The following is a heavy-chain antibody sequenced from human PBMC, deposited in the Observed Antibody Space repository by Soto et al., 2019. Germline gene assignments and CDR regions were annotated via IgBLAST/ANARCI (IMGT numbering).Heavy chain of an antibody. CDR2: IIPIFGTA. D-gene: IGHD1-7*01. CDR1: GGTFSSYA. J-gene: IGHJ3*02. CDR3: ARAGRTHITGTTGPVGAFDI. V-gene: IGHV1-69*01. Sequence: VKVSCKASGGTFSSYAISWVRQAPGQGLEWMGGIIPIFGTANYAQKFQGRVTITADESTSTAYMELSSLRSEDTAVYYCARAGRTHITGTTGPVGAFDIWGQGTMVTVSS.